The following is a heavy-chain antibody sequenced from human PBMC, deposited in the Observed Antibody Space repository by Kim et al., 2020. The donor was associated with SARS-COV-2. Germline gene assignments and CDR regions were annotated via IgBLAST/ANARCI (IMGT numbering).Heavy chain of an antibody. D-gene: IGHD1-1*01. J-gene: IGHJ6*02. V-gene: IGHV1-69*13. CDR1: GGTFSSYA. CDR3: ARTTITRREINPGYGMDV. Sequence: SVKVSCKASGGTFSSYAISWVRQAPGQGLEWMGGIIPIFGTANYAQKFQGRVTITADESTSTAYMELSSLRSEDTAVYYCARTTITRREINPGYGMDVWGQGTTVTVSS. CDR2: IIPIFGTA.